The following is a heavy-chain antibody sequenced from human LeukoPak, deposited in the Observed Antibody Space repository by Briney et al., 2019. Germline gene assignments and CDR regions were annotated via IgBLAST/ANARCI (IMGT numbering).Heavy chain of an antibody. Sequence: PGRSLRLSCAASGFTFSSYWMHWVRQAPGKGLEWVSGIDWNGGNIGYADSVKGRFTISRDNAKNSLYLQMNSLIIEDTAFYYCAKSLGGWFGGLDYWGQGTLVTVSS. V-gene: IGHV3-9*01. CDR1: GFTFSSYW. D-gene: IGHD3-10*01. J-gene: IGHJ4*02. CDR2: IDWNGGNI. CDR3: AKSLGGWFGGLDY.